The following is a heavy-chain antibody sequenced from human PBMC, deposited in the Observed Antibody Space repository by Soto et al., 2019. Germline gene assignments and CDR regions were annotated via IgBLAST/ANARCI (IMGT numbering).Heavy chain of an antibody. CDR1: GGTFSSYA. J-gene: IGHJ3*02. CDR3: ARDSPHIVVGRAFDI. CDR2: IIPIFGTA. V-gene: IGHV1-69*13. Sequence: ASVKVSCKASGGTFSSYAISWVRQAPGQGLERMGGIIPIFGTANYAQKFQGRVTITADESTSTAYMELSSLRSEDTAVYYCARDSPHIVVGRAFDIWGQGTMVTVSS. D-gene: IGHD2-21*01.